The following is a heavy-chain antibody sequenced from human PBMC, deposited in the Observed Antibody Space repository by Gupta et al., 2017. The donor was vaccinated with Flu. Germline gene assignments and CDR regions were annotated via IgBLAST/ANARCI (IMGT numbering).Heavy chain of an antibody. CDR1: GASIDSSHW. V-gene: IGHV4-4*02. CDR2: IHHVGGT. D-gene: IGHD3-16*01. CDR3: XSNGLATPYTMSS. J-gene: IGHJ4*02. Sequence: VQLQESGPGLAKPSGTLSLTCAVSGASIDSSHWWTWVRQSPGKGPEWIGEIHHVGGTNYNPSLKSRVTIALDRSKNQFSLAITSVTAXDXAVYYCXSNGLATPYTMSSWGQGSLVTVSS.